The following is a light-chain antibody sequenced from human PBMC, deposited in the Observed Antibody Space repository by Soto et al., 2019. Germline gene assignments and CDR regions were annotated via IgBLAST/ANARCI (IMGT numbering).Light chain of an antibody. CDR2: DAS. Sequence: DVQMTQSPSSLSASVGDRVTITCQASQDISNYLNWYQQKPGKAPKLLIYDASNLETGVPSRFSGSGSGTNFTLTISRLQPEDFAVYYCQHYGTSLTFGRGTKVDIK. V-gene: IGKV1-33*01. J-gene: IGKJ4*01. CDR3: QHYGTSLT. CDR1: QDISNY.